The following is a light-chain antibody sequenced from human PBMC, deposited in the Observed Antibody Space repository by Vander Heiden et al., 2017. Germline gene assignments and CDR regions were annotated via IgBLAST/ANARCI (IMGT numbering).Light chain of an antibody. CDR2: RVS. CDR3: MQGSHWPLT. J-gene: IGKJ4*01. CDR1: QSHLISDGNTY. Sequence: DVVMTQSPLSLPVTLRQAADISCSSSQSHLISDGNTYLSWFQQRPGQSPRRLIYRVSNRDSGVPDRISGSGSGTDFTLKISRVEAEDVGVYFCMQGSHWPLTFGGGTRVEIK. V-gene: IGKV2-30*01.